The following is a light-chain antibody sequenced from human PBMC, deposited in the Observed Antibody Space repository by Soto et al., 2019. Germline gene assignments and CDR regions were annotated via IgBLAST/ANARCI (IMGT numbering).Light chain of an antibody. Sequence: EFVLTQSPGTLSLSPGERATLSCWASQSVSNYFVWYQQKPGQAPRLLIYDASKRATGIPARFSGSGSGTDFTLTISSLEPEDFAVYYCQQRSIWPWTFGQGTKVDIK. CDR1: QSVSNY. CDR2: DAS. V-gene: IGKV3-11*01. J-gene: IGKJ1*01. CDR3: QQRSIWPWT.